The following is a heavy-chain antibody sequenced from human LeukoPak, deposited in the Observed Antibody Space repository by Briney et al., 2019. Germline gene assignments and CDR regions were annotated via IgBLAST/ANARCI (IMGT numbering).Heavy chain of an antibody. Sequence: PSETLSLTCTVSGDSLSIYYWSWVRQPAAKGLEWIGRIYSSGSANYNPSLKNRVNMSVDTSKNQFSLNLTSVTAADTAVYYCARTRGGDYAHFDYWGQGTLVTVSS. CDR2: IYSSGSA. D-gene: IGHD4-17*01. CDR1: GDSLSIYY. CDR3: ARTRGGDYAHFDY. V-gene: IGHV4-4*07. J-gene: IGHJ4*02.